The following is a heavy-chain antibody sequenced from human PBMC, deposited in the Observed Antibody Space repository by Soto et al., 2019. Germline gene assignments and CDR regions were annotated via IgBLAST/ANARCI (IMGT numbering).Heavy chain of an antibody. D-gene: IGHD4-17*01. V-gene: IGHV4-39*01. Sequence: SETLSLTCIVSNGSISSRSSYWGWIRQTPGKGLEWIGSIYYIGNTYYNPSLKSRVTISIDTSKTQFSLKMNSVAAADTAVYFYGGQDYAAKGYYFENWGQGALVTVSS. CDR2: IYYIGNT. J-gene: IGHJ4*02. CDR1: NGSISSRSSY. CDR3: GGQDYAAKGYYFEN.